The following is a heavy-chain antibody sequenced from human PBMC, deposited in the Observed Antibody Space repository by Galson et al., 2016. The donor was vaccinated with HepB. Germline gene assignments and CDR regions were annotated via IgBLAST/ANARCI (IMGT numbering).Heavy chain of an antibody. CDR2: IANDGTT. V-gene: IGHV3-66*01. CDR1: EFTVSGTY. J-gene: IGHJ5*02. D-gene: IGHD6-19*01. Sequence: SLRLSCAASEFTVSGTYMNWIRQAPGKGLEWVSMIANDGTTYYADSVKGKFFISRDTSKNTMYLQMNSLWAEDTAVYYCTRDSPQVDNSGGWGLYDPWGQGTLVTVSS. CDR3: TRDSPQVDNSGGWGLYDP.